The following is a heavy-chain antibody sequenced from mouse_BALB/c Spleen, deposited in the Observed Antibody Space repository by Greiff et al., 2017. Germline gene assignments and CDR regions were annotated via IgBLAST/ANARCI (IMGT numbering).Heavy chain of an antibody. D-gene: IGHD2-2*01. CDR1: GYTFTSYW. CDR2: INPSNGRT. J-gene: IGHJ2*01. V-gene: IGHV1S81*02. Sequence: QVQLQQSGAELVKPGASVKLSCKASGYTFTSYWMHWVKQRPGQGLEWIGEINPSNGRTNYNEKFKSKATLTVDKSSSTAYMQLSSLTSEDSAVYYCARSGGYDYFDYWGQGTTLTVSS. CDR3: ARSGGYDYFDY.